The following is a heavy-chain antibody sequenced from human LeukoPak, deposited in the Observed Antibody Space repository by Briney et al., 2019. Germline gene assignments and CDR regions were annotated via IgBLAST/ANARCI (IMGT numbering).Heavy chain of an antibody. V-gene: IGHV1-69*13. CDR2: IIPIFGTA. CDR1: GYTFTSYA. J-gene: IGHJ6*03. CDR3: ARAGTMVRGVIGYYYYYMDV. Sequence: ASVKVSCKASGYTFTSYAMNWVRQAPGQGLEWMGGIIPIFGTANYAQKFQGRVTITADESTSTAYMELSSLRSEDTAVYYCARAGTMVRGVIGYYYYYMDVWGKGTTVTISS. D-gene: IGHD3-10*01.